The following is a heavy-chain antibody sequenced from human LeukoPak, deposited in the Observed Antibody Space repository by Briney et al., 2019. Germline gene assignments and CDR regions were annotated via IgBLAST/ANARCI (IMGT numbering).Heavy chain of an antibody. Sequence: GASVKVSCKASGYTFTSYGISWVRQAPGQGLEWMGWIGAYNGNTNYAQKLQGRVTMTTDTSTSTAYMELRSLRSDDTAVYYCARERGDYDYVWGSYRSHWFDPWGQGTLVTVSS. CDR2: IGAYNGNT. J-gene: IGHJ5*02. D-gene: IGHD3-16*02. V-gene: IGHV1-18*01. CDR3: ARERGDYDYVWGSYRSHWFDP. CDR1: GYTFTSYG.